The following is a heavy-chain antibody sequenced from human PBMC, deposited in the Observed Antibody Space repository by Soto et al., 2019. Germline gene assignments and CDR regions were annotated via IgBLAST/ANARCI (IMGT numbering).Heavy chain of an antibody. Sequence: PGGSLRPSCPVSGFTFLNIWITWVRPAPGKGLEWVANINQDGGETHYLDSVKGRFTISRDNIEKSLYLQVKSLRVEDTAVYYCVIVGDGGSNYYGLGVWGQGTTVTVSS. CDR3: VIVGDGGSNYYGLGV. CDR2: INQDGGET. J-gene: IGHJ6*02. V-gene: IGHV3-7*01. D-gene: IGHD3-10*01. CDR1: GFTFLNIW.